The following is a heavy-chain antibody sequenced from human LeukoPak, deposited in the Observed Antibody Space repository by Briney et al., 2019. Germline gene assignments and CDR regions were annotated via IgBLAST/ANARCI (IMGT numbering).Heavy chain of an antibody. D-gene: IGHD5-18*01. Sequence: ASVKVSCKASGYTFTSYGISWVRQAPGQGLEWMGWISAYNGNTNYAQKLQGRVTMTRDTSTSTVYLERSSLRSEDTAVYYCARAGAYRYGGGDAFDIWGQGTMVTVSS. CDR2: ISAYNGNT. CDR3: ARAGAYRYGGGDAFDI. J-gene: IGHJ3*02. CDR1: GYTFTSYG. V-gene: IGHV1-18*01.